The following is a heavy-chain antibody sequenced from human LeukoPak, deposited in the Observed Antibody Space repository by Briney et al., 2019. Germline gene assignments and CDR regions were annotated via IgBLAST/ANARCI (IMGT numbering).Heavy chain of an antibody. CDR2: MQSTGNS. J-gene: IGHJ4*02. D-gene: IGHD5-18*01. Sequence: SETVSLTCSVSGDSLSTYHLNWIRKPPGRGLEWIAYMQSTGNSNYNPSLRSRVTIFVDTSKNQVALILRSVTAADTAVYFCARDKQHSYGRYFDHWGQGALVTVSS. CDR1: GDSLSTYH. V-gene: IGHV4-59*01. CDR3: ARDKQHSYGRYFDH.